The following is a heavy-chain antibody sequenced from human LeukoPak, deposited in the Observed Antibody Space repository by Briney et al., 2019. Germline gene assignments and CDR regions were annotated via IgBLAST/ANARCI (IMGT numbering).Heavy chain of an antibody. CDR3: ARGFGVADLVH. CDR2: INHSGST. Sequence: SETLSLTCTVSGGSISNYYWSWIRQPPGKGLEWIGEINHSGSTNYNPSLKSRVTISVDTSKNQFSLKLSSVTAADTAVYYCARGFGVADLVHWGQGTLVTVSS. CDR1: GGSISNYY. D-gene: IGHD3-3*01. V-gene: IGHV4-34*01. J-gene: IGHJ4*02.